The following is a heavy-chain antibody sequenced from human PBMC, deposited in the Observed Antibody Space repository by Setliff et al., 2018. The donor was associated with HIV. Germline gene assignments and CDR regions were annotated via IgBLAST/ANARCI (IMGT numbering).Heavy chain of an antibody. CDR2: INTETGNP. J-gene: IGHJ4*02. CDR3: ARVGSGWSTFDY. CDR1: GYTFTSFG. V-gene: IGHV7-4-1*02. D-gene: IGHD6-13*01. Sequence: ASVKVSCKASGYTFTSFGISWVRQAPGQGLEWMGWINTETGNPMYAQGFTGRFVFSLDTSVSTAFLQINRLKAEDTAKYYCARVGSGWSTFDYWGQGALVTVSS.